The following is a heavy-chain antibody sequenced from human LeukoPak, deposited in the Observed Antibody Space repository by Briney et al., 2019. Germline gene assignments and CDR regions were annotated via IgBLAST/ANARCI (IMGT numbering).Heavy chain of an antibody. Sequence: GGSLRLSCAASGFTFNSYALSWVRQAPGKGLEWVSGISDSGGSTYYADSVKGRFTISRDNSKNTLYLQMNSLRAEDTAVYYCARGLIAAAGLPYHWGQGTLVTVSS. CDR1: GFTFNSYA. V-gene: IGHV3-23*01. CDR3: ARGLIAAAGLPYH. D-gene: IGHD6-13*01. CDR2: ISDSGGST. J-gene: IGHJ5*02.